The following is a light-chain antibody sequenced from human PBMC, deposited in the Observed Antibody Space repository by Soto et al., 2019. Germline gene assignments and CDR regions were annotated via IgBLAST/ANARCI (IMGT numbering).Light chain of an antibody. CDR3: CSYTASSTFDVV. V-gene: IGLV2-23*01. J-gene: IGLJ2*01. CDR2: EGN. Sequence: QSVLTQPASVSGSPGQSITISCTGASSDVGSYNLVSWYQHHPGKGPKLIIYEGNKRPSGVSDRFSGSKSGDTASLTISGLQSDDEADYYCCSYTASSTFDVVFGGGTNVTVL. CDR1: SSDVGSYNL.